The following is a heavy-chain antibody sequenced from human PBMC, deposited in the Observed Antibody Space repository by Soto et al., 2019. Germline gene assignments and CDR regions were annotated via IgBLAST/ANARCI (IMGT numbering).Heavy chain of an antibody. CDR2: IIPIVDIP. CDR1: GGAFSRYT. Sequence: QVQLVQSGAEVKKPGSSLKVSYKASGGAFSRYTFTWVRQAPGQGLEWMGRIIPIVDIPNYAQKFQGRVTITADKSTSTAYMELSRLTSDDTAVYYCASHFTGVLVLGTSPPGGDNFGWDVWGQGTTVSVS. CDR3: ASHFTGVLVLGTSPPGGDNFGWDV. V-gene: IGHV1-69*02. D-gene: IGHD2-8*02. J-gene: IGHJ6*02.